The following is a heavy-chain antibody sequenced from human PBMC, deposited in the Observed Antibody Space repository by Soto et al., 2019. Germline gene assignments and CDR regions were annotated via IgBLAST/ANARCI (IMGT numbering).Heavy chain of an antibody. D-gene: IGHD2-2*01. CDR1: GITLSSAW. CDR3: AKGVLPAHPLDP. J-gene: IGHJ5*02. CDR2: ISGAGGTT. Sequence: PGGSLRLSCAASGITLSSAWMSWVRQAPGEGLEWVASISGAGGTTYYADSVRGRFTVSRDNSKNTLYLDMHNLSAGDTAVYYCAKGVLPAHPLDPWGQGTLVTVSS. V-gene: IGHV3-23*01.